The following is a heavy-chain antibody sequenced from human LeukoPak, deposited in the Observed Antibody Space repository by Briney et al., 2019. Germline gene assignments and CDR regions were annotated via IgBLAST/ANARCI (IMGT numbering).Heavy chain of an antibody. J-gene: IGHJ4*02. D-gene: IGHD4-17*01. CDR1: GFTFSSYA. V-gene: IGHV3-23*01. Sequence: SGGSLRLSCAASGFTFSSYAMSWVRQAPGKGLEWVSAISGSGGSTYYADSVKGRFTISRDNSKNTLYLQMNSLRAEDTAVYYCARDSSDDYGDYSDYWGQGTLVTVSS. CDR2: ISGSGGST. CDR3: ARDSSDDYGDYSDY.